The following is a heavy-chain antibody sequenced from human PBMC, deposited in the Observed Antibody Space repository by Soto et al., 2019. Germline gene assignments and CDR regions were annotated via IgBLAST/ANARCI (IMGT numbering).Heavy chain of an antibody. J-gene: IGHJ4*02. CDR2: IYYSGST. D-gene: IGHD6-19*01. CDR3: ASVVRTEQWLLPLDY. CDR1: GGSISSSSYY. Sequence: PSETLSLTCTVSGGSISSSSYYWGWIRQPPGKGLEWIGSIYYSGSTYYNPSLKSRVTISVDTSKNQFSLKLSSVTAADTAVYYCASVVRTEQWLLPLDYWGQGTLVTVSS. V-gene: IGHV4-39*01.